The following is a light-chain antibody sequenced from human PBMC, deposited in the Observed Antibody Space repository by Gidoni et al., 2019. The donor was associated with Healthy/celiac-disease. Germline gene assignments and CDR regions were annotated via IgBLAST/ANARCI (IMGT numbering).Light chain of an antibody. Sequence: EIVLTQSPGTLSLSPGERATLPCRASQSVSSSYLAWYQQKPGQAPRLLIYGASSRATGIPDRFSGSGSGTDFTLTISRLEPEDFAVYYCQQYGSSPRTFXGXTKVEIK. CDR3: QQYGSSPRT. V-gene: IGKV3-20*01. CDR1: QSVSSSY. J-gene: IGKJ4*01. CDR2: GAS.